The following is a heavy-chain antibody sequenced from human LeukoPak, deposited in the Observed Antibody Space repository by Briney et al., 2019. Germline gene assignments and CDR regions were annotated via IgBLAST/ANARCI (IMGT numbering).Heavy chain of an antibody. CDR3: AIVRGLEWLLKHLDS. CDR1: GFTFSTYE. V-gene: IGHV3-48*03. Sequence: PGGSLRLSCTASGFTFSTYEIVWVRQAPGKGLEWVSYISGSGYPIYYADSVKGRFTISRDNAKNSLYLQMNSLRAEDTAIYYCAIVRGLEWLLKHLDSWGQGTLVTVSS. CDR2: ISGSGYPI. D-gene: IGHD3-3*01. J-gene: IGHJ4*02.